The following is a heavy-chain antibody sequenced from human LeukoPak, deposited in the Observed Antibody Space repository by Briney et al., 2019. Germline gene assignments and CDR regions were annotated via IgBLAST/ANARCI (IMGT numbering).Heavy chain of an antibody. V-gene: IGHV1-46*01. Sequence: GASVKVSCKASGYTFTSYYMHWVRQAPGQGLEWMGIINPSGGSTSYAQKFQGRVTMIRDTSTSTVYMELSSLRSEDTAVYYCARSRDGYNGRSSGFDYWGQGTLVTVSS. CDR2: INPSGGST. D-gene: IGHD5-24*01. CDR1: GYTFTSYY. J-gene: IGHJ4*02. CDR3: ARSRDGYNGRSSGFDY.